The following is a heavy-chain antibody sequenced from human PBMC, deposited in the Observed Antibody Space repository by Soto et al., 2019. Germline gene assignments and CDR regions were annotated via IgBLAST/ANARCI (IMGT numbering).Heavy chain of an antibody. CDR1: GGSISSSSYY. Sequence: SETLSLTCTVSGGSISSSSYYWGWIRQPPGKGLEWIGSIYYSGSTYYNPSLKSRVTISVDTSKNQFSLKLSSVTAADTAVYYCARPMTTVTTDNWFDPWGQGTLVTVSS. CDR3: ARPMTTVTTDNWFDP. CDR2: IYYSGST. J-gene: IGHJ5*02. V-gene: IGHV4-39*01. D-gene: IGHD4-17*01.